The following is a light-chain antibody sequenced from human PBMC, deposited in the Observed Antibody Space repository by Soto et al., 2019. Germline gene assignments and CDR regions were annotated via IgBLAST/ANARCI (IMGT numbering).Light chain of an antibody. V-gene: IGKV3-20*01. Sequence: EIVLTQSPGTLSLSPGERATLSCRASQSVSSSYLAWYQQKPGQAPRLFIYGAASRATGIPDRFSGSGSGTDFTLTISRLEPEDCAVYYCQQYGSSPYTFGRGTKLEIK. J-gene: IGKJ2*01. CDR3: QQYGSSPYT. CDR1: QSVSSSY. CDR2: GAA.